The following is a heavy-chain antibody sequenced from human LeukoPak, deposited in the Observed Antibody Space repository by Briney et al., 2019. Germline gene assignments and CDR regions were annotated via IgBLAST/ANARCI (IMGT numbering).Heavy chain of an antibody. V-gene: IGHV3-21*06. CDR3: ARDPYSGNYGNTYYYYMVV. CDR1: GFTFSSYN. Sequence: GGSLRLSCEASGFTFSSYNMNWVRQAPGKRLEWVSSVTSSSSYVFYADSVKGRFTISRDNAKNSLYLQMNSLTAEDTAVYYCARDPYSGNYGNTYYYYMVVWGKGTTVTISS. CDR2: VTSSSSYV. J-gene: IGHJ6*03. D-gene: IGHD1-26*01.